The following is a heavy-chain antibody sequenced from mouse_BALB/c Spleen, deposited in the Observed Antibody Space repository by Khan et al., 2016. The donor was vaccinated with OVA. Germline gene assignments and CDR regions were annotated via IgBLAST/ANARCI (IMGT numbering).Heavy chain of an antibody. CDR2: ISSGGSYT. CDR3: TIHRGYYGSNPYFDY. Sequence: EVELVESGGGLVRPGGSLKLSCAASGFSFSSYSMSWVRQTPEKRLEWVATISSGGSYTYYPDSVKGRFTISRDNDKTTLYLQMISLKSEDTAMYYVTIHRGYYGSNPYFDYWGQGTTLTVSS. J-gene: IGHJ2*01. V-gene: IGHV5-6-4*01. CDR1: GFSFSSYS. D-gene: IGHD1-1*01.